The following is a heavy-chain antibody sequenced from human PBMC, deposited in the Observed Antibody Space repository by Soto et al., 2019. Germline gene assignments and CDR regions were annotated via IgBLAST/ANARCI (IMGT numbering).Heavy chain of an antibody. CDR1: GFTFSSYA. J-gene: IGHJ1*01. D-gene: IGHD3-9*01. V-gene: IGHV3-30*09. CDR3: ARDRNFFEWFQVMSD. Sequence: QVHLVESGGGVVQPGRSLRLSCAASGFTFSSYAIHWVRQAPGKGLEWVAVISYDGSNKYYADSVKGRFAISRDNSKNTLYLQMNSLRPEDTAVYYCARDRNFFEWFQVMSDWGQGTLVTVSS. CDR2: ISYDGSNK.